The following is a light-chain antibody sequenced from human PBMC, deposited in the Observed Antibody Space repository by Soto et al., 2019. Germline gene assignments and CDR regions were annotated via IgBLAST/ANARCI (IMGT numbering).Light chain of an antibody. CDR3: AAWDDRLSAVV. Sequence: QSVLTQPPSASGTPGQRVTISCSGSSSNIGSNTVNWYQQLPGTAPKLLIYSNDQRPSGVPDRFSGSKSGTSASLAISGPQSGDEADYYCAAWDDRLSAVVFGGGTKLTVL. V-gene: IGLV1-44*01. CDR1: SSNIGSNT. J-gene: IGLJ2*01. CDR2: SND.